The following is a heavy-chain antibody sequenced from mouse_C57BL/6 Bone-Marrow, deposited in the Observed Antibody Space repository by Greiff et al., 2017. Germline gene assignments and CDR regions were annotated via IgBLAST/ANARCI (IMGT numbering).Heavy chain of an antibody. D-gene: IGHD2-4*01. CDR1: GFTFSSYA. V-gene: IGHV5-4*01. J-gene: IGHJ4*01. Sequence: EVKLVESGGGLVKPGGSLKLSCAASGFTFSSYAMSWVRQTPEKRLEWVATISDGGSYTYYPDNVKGRFTISRDNAKNNLYLQMSHLKSEDTAMYYCARDQENPIDYDYDGAMDYWGQGTSVTVSS. CDR2: ISDGGSYT. CDR3: ARDQENPIDYDYDGAMDY.